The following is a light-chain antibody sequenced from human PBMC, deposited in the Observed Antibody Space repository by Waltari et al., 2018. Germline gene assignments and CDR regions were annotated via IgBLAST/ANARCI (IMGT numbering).Light chain of an antibody. Sequence: DIQMTQSPSTLSASVGDRVTITCRASQSISSWLAWYQHKPGKAPKLLIYKASSLESGVPSRFSGIGSGTEFTLTISSLQPDDLATYYCQQYNTYSRTFGQGTKVEIK. V-gene: IGKV1-5*03. CDR1: QSISSW. J-gene: IGKJ1*01. CDR3: QQYNTYSRT. CDR2: KAS.